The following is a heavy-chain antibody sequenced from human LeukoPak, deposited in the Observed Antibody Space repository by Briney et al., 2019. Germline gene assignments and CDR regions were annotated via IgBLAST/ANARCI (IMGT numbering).Heavy chain of an antibody. V-gene: IGHV3-23*01. CDR1: GFTFSSSG. CDR3: ANNRYSSRWRGAFDV. CDR2: ISGSDDTT. J-gene: IGHJ3*01. D-gene: IGHD6-13*01. Sequence: PGGPLRLSCAASGFTFSSSGVSWVRQAPGKGLEWVSSISGSDDTTYYADSVKGRFTISRDNSKNTLYLQMNSLRAEDTAVYYCANNRYSSRWRGAFDVWGQGTMVTVSS.